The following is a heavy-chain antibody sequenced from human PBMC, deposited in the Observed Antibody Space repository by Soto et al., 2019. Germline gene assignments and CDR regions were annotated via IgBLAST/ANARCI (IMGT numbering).Heavy chain of an antibody. J-gene: IGHJ6*02. CDR1: GFTFSSYA. CDR3: APTQLYCGSTSCYGGGGYYYYYGMDV. V-gene: IGHV3-23*01. D-gene: IGHD2-2*01. Sequence: EVQLLESGGGLVQPGGSLRLSCAASGFTFSSYAMSWVRQAPGKGLEWVSAISGRGGSTYYADSVKGRFSISRDNSPTWLYLQMKRLGPADTAVYYCAPTQLYCGSTSCYGGGGYYYYYGMDVWGQGTTVTVSS. CDR2: ISGRGGST.